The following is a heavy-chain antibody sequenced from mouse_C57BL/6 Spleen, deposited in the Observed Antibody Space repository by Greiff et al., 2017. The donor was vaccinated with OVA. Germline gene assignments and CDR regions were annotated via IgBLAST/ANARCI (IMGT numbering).Heavy chain of an antibody. V-gene: IGHV1-61*01. CDR1: GYTFTSYW. Sequence: QVQLKQPGAELVRPGSSVKLSCKASGYTFTSYWMDWVKQRPGQGLEWIGNIYPSDSETHYNQKFKDKATLTVDKSSSTAYMQLSSLTSEDSAVYYCARRTGPYYFDYWGQGTTLTVSS. D-gene: IGHD4-1*01. CDR2: IYPSDSET. J-gene: IGHJ2*01. CDR3: ARRTGPYYFDY.